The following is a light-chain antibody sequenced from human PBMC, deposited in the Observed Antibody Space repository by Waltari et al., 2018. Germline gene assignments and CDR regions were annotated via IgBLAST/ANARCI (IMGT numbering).Light chain of an antibody. J-gene: IGLJ1*01. Sequence: QSALSQPASVSGSPGQTLTIPCTGASTILASYNLVAWYQHHPNRAPKLIIYEATKRPSGISHRFSGAKSGATASLRISGLQADDEADYYCCSYTGSSTSYGCGGGTKVTVL. CDR3: CSYTGSSTSYG. CDR1: STILASYNL. V-gene: IGLV2-23*01. CDR2: EAT.